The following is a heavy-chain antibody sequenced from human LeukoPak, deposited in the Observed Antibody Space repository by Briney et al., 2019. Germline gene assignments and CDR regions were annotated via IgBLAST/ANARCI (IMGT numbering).Heavy chain of an antibody. CDR2: IIPIFGTA. CDR3: ARVATMIVVVIEYYFDY. D-gene: IGHD3-22*01. J-gene: IGHJ4*02. CDR1: GYTFTSYD. V-gene: IGHV1-69*13. Sequence: ASVKVSCKASGYTFTSYDINWVRQAPGQGLEWMGGIIPIFGTANYAQKFQGRVTITADESTSTAYMELSSLRSEDTAVYYCARVATMIVVVIEYYFDYWGQGTLVTVSS.